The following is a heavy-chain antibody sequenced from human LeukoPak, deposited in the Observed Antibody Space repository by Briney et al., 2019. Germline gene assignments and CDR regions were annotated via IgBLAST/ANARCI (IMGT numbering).Heavy chain of an antibody. CDR2: SSDTDTGT. V-gene: IGHV3-23*01. Sequence: PGGSLRLSCAASGFTFSAYAMSWVRQAPGKGLEWVSTSSDTDTGTYYADSVKGRFTISGDTSKNTLYLQMSGLRAEDTAIYYCAKELTRMTVAGTFGYWGQGALVTVSS. CDR3: AKELTRMTVAGTFGY. D-gene: IGHD6-19*01. J-gene: IGHJ4*02. CDR1: GFTFSAYA.